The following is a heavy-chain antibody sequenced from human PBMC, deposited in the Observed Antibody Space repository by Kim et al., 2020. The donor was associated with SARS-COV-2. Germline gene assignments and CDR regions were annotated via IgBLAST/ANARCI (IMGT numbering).Heavy chain of an antibody. CDR2: FDPEDGET. Sequence: ASVKVSCKVSGYTLTELSMHWVRQAPGKGLEWMGGFDPEDGETIYAQKFQGRVTMTEDTSTDTAYMELSSLRSEDTAVNYCATASNYDILTGYSHPPDYWGQGTLVTVSS. V-gene: IGHV1-24*01. CDR1: GYTLTELS. CDR3: ATASNYDILTGYSHPPDY. J-gene: IGHJ4*02. D-gene: IGHD3-9*01.